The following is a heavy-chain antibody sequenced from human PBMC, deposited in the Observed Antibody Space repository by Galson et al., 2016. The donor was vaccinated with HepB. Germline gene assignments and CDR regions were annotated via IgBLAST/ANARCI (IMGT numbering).Heavy chain of an antibody. V-gene: IGHV3-43*01. CDR3: GKDWGSLWESSGKGMDV. Sequence: SLRLSCAASGFTLDDYTMHWVRQAPGKGLEWVSLISWDGRSPDYADSVKGRFTISRDNSKNSLILQMNSLRTEDTALYYCGKDWGSLWESSGKGMDVWGQGTTVTVSS. CDR2: ISWDGRSP. D-gene: IGHD3-10*01. J-gene: IGHJ6*02. CDR1: GFTLDDYT.